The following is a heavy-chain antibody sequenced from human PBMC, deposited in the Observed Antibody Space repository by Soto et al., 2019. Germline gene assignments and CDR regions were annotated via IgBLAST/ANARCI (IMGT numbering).Heavy chain of an antibody. CDR1: GGTFSSYA. CDR3: ARDKNYGMDV. J-gene: IGHJ6*02. CDR2: IIPIFGTA. Sequence: EASVKVSCKASGGTFSSYAISWVRQAPGQGLEWMGGIIPIFGTANYAQKFQGRVTITADESTSTAYMELSSLRSEDTAVYYCARDKNYGMDVWGQGTTVTVSS. V-gene: IGHV1-69*13.